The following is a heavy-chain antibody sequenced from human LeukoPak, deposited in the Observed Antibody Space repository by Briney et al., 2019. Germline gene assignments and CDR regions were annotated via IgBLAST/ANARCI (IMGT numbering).Heavy chain of an antibody. Sequence: GGSLRLSCEASGFTLSNYGMHWVRQAPGKGLEWVSYISSSSSTIYYADSVKGRFTISRDNAKNSLYLQMNSLRDEDTAVYYCARDYYDSSGYYYGSDWGQGTLVTVSS. CDR1: GFTLSNYG. V-gene: IGHV3-48*02. D-gene: IGHD3-22*01. CDR2: ISSSSSTI. CDR3: ARDYYDSSGYYYGSD. J-gene: IGHJ4*02.